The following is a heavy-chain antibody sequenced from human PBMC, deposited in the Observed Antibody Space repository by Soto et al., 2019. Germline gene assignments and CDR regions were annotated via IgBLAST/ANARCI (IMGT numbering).Heavy chain of an antibody. CDR3: ARYIAAGGRSGFDP. Sequence: GASVNVSCKASGYTFTSYGISWVRQAPGQGLEWMGWISAYNGNTNYAQKLQGRVTMTTDTSTSTAYMELRSLRSDDTAVYYCARYIAAGGRSGFDPWGQGTLVTVSS. CDR2: ISAYNGNT. J-gene: IGHJ5*02. V-gene: IGHV1-18*01. D-gene: IGHD6-13*01. CDR1: GYTFTSYG.